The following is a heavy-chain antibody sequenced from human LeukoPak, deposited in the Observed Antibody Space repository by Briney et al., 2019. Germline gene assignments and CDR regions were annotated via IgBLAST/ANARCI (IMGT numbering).Heavy chain of an antibody. CDR1: GGSISSSSYY. V-gene: IGHV4-39*07. CDR2: IYYSGST. J-gene: IGHJ3*02. Sequence: SETLSLTCTVSGGSISSSSYYWGWIRQPPGKGLEWIGSIYYSGSTYYNPSLKSRVTISVDTSKNQFSLKLSSVTAADTAVYYCARDLRYNWKEGSDAFDIWGQGTMVTVSS. CDR3: ARDLRYNWKEGSDAFDI. D-gene: IGHD1-20*01.